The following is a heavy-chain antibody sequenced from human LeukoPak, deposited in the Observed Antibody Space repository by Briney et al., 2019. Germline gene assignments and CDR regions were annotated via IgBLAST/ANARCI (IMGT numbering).Heavy chain of an antibody. V-gene: IGHV4-39*01. Sequence: SETLSLTCTVSGGSISSSSYYWGWIRQPPGKGLGWIGSIYYSGSTYYNPSLKSRVTISVDTSKNQFSLKLSSVTAADTAVYYCARGGDYYDSSGARFWGQGTLVTVSS. CDR2: IYYSGST. CDR1: GGSISSSSYY. J-gene: IGHJ4*02. D-gene: IGHD3-22*01. CDR3: ARGGDYYDSSGARF.